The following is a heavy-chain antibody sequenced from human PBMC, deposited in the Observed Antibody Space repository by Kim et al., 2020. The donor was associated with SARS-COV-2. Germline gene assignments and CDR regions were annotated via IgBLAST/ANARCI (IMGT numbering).Heavy chain of an antibody. CDR2: ISYDGSNK. CDR3: ARDTGLGGDLYYYYGMDV. V-gene: IGHV3-30*04. D-gene: IGHD2-21*02. CDR1: GFTFSSYA. J-gene: IGHJ6*02. Sequence: GGSLRLSCAASGFTFSSYAMHWVRQAPGKGLEWVAVISYDGSNKYYVDSVKGRFTISRDNSKNTLYLQMNSLRAEDTAVYYCARDTGLGGDLYYYYGMDVWGQGTTVTVSS.